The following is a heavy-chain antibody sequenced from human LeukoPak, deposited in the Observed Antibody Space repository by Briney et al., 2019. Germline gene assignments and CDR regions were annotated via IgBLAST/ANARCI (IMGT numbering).Heavy chain of an antibody. CDR2: IIPIFGTA. J-gene: IGHJ2*01. Sequence: ASVKVSCKASGGTFSSYAISWVRQAPGQGLEWMGGIIPIFGTANYAQKFQGRVTITADKSTSTAYMELSSLRSEDTAVYYCAKEGDTALVTGYFDLWGRGTLVTVSS. V-gene: IGHV1-69*06. D-gene: IGHD5-18*01. CDR1: GGTFSSYA. CDR3: AKEGDTALVTGYFDL.